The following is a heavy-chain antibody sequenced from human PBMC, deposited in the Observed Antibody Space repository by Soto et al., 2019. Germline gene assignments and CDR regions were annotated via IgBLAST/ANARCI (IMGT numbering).Heavy chain of an antibody. J-gene: IGHJ6*02. CDR1: GYTFTSYD. CDR2: MNPNSGNT. V-gene: IGHV1-8*01. Sequence: EASVKVSCKASGYTFTSYDINWVRQATGQGLEWMGWMNPNSGNTGYAQKFQGRVTMTRNTSISTAYMELSSLRSEDTAVYYCARMRKHIVDTFLRYYGMDVWGQGTRVTVSS. D-gene: IGHD5-12*01. CDR3: ARMRKHIVDTFLRYYGMDV.